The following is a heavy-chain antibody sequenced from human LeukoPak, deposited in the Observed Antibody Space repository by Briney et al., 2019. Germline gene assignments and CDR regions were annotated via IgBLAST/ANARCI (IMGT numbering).Heavy chain of an antibody. Sequence: SETLSLTCSVSGGSVSSGSYYWSWIRQPPGKGLELIGYIYYSGSTNYNPSLKSRVTISVDTSKNQFSLKLSSVTAADTAVYYCARGGRIAAAGTGYFDYWGQGTLVTVSS. V-gene: IGHV4-61*01. CDR3: ARGGRIAAAGTGYFDY. CDR1: GGSVSSGSYY. D-gene: IGHD6-13*01. J-gene: IGHJ4*02. CDR2: IYYSGST.